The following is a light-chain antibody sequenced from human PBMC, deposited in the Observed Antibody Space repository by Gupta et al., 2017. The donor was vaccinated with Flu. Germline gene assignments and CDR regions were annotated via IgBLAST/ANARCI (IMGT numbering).Light chain of an antibody. CDR1: NIGSKN. CDR3: QVWDRSTAQ. CDR2: GDT. Sequence: SYELTQPLPMSVAPGQTARIPCGGNNIGSKNVHWYQQKPGQAPMVVIYGDTNRPSGIPERFSGSNSGNTATLTISRAQVGDEADYYCQVWDRSTAQFGGGTKLTVL. V-gene: IGLV3-9*01. J-gene: IGLJ3*02.